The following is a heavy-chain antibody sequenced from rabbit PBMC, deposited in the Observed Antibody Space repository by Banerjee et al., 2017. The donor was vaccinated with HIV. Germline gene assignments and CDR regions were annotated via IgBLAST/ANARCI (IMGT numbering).Heavy chain of an antibody. J-gene: IGHJ4*01. D-gene: IGHD6-1*01. CDR3: ARDRGTYGYVGYGYATGNL. V-gene: IGHV1S45*01. CDR2: IYAGSGST. Sequence: QEQLGESGGGLVQPEGSLTLTCKASGLDFSSSYWICWVRQAPGKGLEWIGCIYAGSGSTYYASWAKGRFTISKTSSTTVTLQMTSLTAADTATYFCARDRGTYGYVGYGYATGNLWGPGTLVTVS. CDR1: GLDFSSSYW.